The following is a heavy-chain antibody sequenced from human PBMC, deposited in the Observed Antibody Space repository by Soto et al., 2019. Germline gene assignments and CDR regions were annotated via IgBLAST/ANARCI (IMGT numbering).Heavy chain of an antibody. CDR2: ISGSGGST. CDR1: GFTFSSYA. D-gene: IGHD3-10*01. CDR3: AKDPSRSYGFGL. Sequence: GGSLRLSSAASGFTFSSYAMSWVRQAPGKGLEWVSAISGSGGSTYYADSVKGRFTISRDNSKNTLYLQMNSLRAEDTAVYYCAKDPSRSYGFGLWGQGTLVTVSS. V-gene: IGHV3-23*01. J-gene: IGHJ4*02.